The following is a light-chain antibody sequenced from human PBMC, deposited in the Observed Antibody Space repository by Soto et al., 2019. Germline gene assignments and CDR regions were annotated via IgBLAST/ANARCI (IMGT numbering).Light chain of an antibody. Sequence: QTVVTQEPSFSVSPGGTVTLTCGLSSGSVSTSYYPSWYQQTTGQAPRTLIYSTNTRSSGVPDRFSGSILGNKAALTITGAQADDESDYYCVLYMGSGINWVFGGGTKVTVL. J-gene: IGLJ3*02. CDR3: VLYMGSGINWV. V-gene: IGLV8-61*01. CDR2: STN. CDR1: SGSVSTSYY.